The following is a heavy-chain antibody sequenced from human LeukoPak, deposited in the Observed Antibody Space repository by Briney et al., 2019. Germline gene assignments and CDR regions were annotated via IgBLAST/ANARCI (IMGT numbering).Heavy chain of an antibody. CDR2: ISNSGMTI. Sequence: PGGSLRLSCTGSGFTFSDFFMSWIRQSPGKGLEWVSYISNSGMTIYYADSVKGRFTISRDNANSSLFLQIDSLRVEDTAVYYCARDRPFYCSSTSCPPFDYWGPGTLVAVSS. J-gene: IGHJ4*02. CDR1: GFTFSDFF. D-gene: IGHD2-2*01. CDR3: ARDRPFYCSSTSCPPFDY. V-gene: IGHV3-11*04.